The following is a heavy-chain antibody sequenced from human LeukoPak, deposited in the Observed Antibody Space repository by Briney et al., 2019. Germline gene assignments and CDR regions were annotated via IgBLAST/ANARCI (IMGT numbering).Heavy chain of an antibody. J-gene: IGHJ6*02. CDR3: ARGNSSRGYSYGPSTYGMDV. V-gene: IGHV4-34*01. CDR2: INHSGST. CDR1: GGSFSDYY. Sequence: PSETLSLTCAVYGGSFSDYYWSWIRQPPGKGLEWIGEINHSGSTNYNPSLKSRVTISVDTSKNQFSLKLSSVTAADTAVYYCARGNSSRGYSYGPSTYGMDVWGQGTTVTVSS. D-gene: IGHD5-18*01.